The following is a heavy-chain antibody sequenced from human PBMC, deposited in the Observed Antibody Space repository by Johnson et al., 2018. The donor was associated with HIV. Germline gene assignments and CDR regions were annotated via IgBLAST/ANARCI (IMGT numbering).Heavy chain of an antibody. CDR1: GFSFSSYA. D-gene: IGHD3-16*01. CDR2: ITSNTDGWTT. V-gene: IGHV3-15*01. Sequence: VQLVESGGGLVQPGGSLRLSCAASGFSFSSYAMSWVRQAPGKGLEWVGRITSNTDGWTTDYAAPVKGRFTISRDDSKNTVYLQMNSLKTEDTAIYYCTTVAAFGAFDIWGQGTMVTVSS. J-gene: IGHJ3*02. CDR3: TTVAAFGAFDI.